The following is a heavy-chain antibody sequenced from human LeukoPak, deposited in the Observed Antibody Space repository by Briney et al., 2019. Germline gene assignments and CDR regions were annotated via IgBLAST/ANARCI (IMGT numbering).Heavy chain of an antibody. Sequence: ASVKVSCKASGYTFTSYGISWVRQAPGQGLEWRGWISAYNGNTNSAQKFQGRVTMTTDTSTTTAYMELRSLRSDDTAVYYCARDGVRWELPSSFDIWGQGTMVAVSS. CDR1: GYTFTSYG. CDR2: ISAYNGNT. CDR3: ARDGVRWELPSSFDI. D-gene: IGHD1-26*01. V-gene: IGHV1-18*01. J-gene: IGHJ3*02.